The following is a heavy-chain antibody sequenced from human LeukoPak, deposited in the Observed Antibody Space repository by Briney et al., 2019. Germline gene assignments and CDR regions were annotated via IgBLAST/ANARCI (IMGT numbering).Heavy chain of an antibody. CDR2: ISGSGGST. J-gene: IGHJ4*02. D-gene: IGHD2-15*01. CDR3: AKDEGSCSGGSCYDDY. CDR1: GFTFSSYA. V-gene: IGHV3-23*01. Sequence: GGSLRLSCAASGFTFSSYAMSWVRQAPGKGLEWVSAISGSGGSTYYADSVKGRFTISRDNSKNTLYLQMNSLRAEDTAVYYCAKDEGSCSGGSCYDDYWGQGTLVTVSS.